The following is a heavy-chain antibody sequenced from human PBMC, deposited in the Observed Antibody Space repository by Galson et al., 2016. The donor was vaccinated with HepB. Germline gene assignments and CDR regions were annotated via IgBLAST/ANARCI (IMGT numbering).Heavy chain of an antibody. J-gene: IGHJ6*02. CDR3: VRDYEYRYGSGVHYYGMDV. V-gene: IGHV3-30*04. CDR2: ISYDGVKQ. CDR1: GFTFSIYA. D-gene: IGHD5-18*01. Sequence: SLRLSCAASGFTFSIYAMHWVRQAPGKGLEWVAVISYDGVKQYYADSVKGRFTISRDNSKNTLDLQMNSLRAEDRAVYYCVRDYEYRYGSGVHYYGMDVWGQGTTVTVS.